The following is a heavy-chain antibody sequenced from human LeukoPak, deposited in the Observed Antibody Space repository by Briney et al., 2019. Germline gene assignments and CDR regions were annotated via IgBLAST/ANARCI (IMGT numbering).Heavy chain of an antibody. V-gene: IGHV3-33*01. Sequence: PGWSLRLSCAAAGFTFSSYGMHWVRQAPGKRLEWVAVIWYDGSNKYYADSVKGRFTISRDNSKNTLYLQMNSLRAEDTAVYYCARGGTYYDFWSGYSYYYGMDVWGQGTTVTVSS. CDR3: ARGGTYYDFWSGYSYYYGMDV. D-gene: IGHD3-3*01. CDR1: GFTFSSYG. J-gene: IGHJ6*01. CDR2: IWYDGSNK.